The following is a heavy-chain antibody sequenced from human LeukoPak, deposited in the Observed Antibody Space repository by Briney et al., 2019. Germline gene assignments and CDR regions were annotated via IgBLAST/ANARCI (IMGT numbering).Heavy chain of an antibody. D-gene: IGHD3-10*01. V-gene: IGHV1-18*01. J-gene: IGHJ5*02. CDR2: ISAYNGNT. CDR1: GYTFTSYG. CDR3: ARDRQAYYYGSGSYPVWFDP. Sequence: GASVMVSCKASGYTFTSYGISWVRQAPGQGLEWMGWISAYNGNTNYAQKLQGRVTMTTDTSTSTAYMELRSLRSDDTAVYYCARDRQAYYYGSGSYPVWFDPWGQGTLVTVSS.